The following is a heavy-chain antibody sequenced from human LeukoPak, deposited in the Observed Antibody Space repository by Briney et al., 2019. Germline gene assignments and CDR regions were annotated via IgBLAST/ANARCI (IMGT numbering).Heavy chain of an antibody. V-gene: IGHV1-24*01. D-gene: IGHD2-21*02. J-gene: IGHJ4*02. CDR1: GYTLTELS. Sequence: ASVKVSCKVFGYTLTELSLDWVRQAPGKGLEWMGGFDPEDGETIYAQKFQGRVTMTEDTSTDTAYMELRSLRSDDTAVYYCARDENSADCGGDCYYDYWGQGTLVTVSS. CDR2: FDPEDGET. CDR3: ARDENSADCGGDCYYDY.